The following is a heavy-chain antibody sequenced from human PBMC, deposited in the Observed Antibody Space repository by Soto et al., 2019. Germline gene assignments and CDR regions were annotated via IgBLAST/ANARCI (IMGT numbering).Heavy chain of an antibody. CDR2: VHHSWGS. CDR1: GGSISSYY. V-gene: IGHV4-59*08. D-gene: IGHD3-10*01. Sequence: QVQLQESGPGLVKPSETLSLSCTVSGGSISSYYWSWLRQPPGEGMEWIGYVHHSWGSTYNPSLQRRAAISLDTPKSQSLPKLTSVTARDAAVYYRARQGFGEPHGRVDVWGQRTRVTV. J-gene: IGHJ6*02. CDR3: ARQGFGEPHGRVDV.